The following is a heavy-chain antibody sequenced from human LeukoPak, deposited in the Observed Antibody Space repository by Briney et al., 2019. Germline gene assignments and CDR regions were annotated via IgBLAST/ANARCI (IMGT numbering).Heavy chain of an antibody. D-gene: IGHD3-16*01. CDR2: INPNSGGT. V-gene: IGHV1-2*02. CDR1: GYTFTVYY. J-gene: IGHJ3*02. Sequence: ASVKVSCKASGYTFTVYYMHWVRQAPGQGLEWMGWINPNSGGTNYAQKFQGRVTMTRDTSISTAYMELSRLRSDDTAVYYCARNPRGYDAFDIWGQGTMVTVSS. CDR3: ARNPRGYDAFDI.